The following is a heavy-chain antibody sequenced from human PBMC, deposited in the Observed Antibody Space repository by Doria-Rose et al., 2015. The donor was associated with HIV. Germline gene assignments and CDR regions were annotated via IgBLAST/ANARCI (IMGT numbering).Heavy chain of an antibody. CDR3: ATGVTLDY. D-gene: IGHD3-10*01. J-gene: IGHJ4*02. Sequence: VQLVESGGGLVRPGGSLGLSCATSGFTFSSHRINWVRRAPGKGLEWVSSISSTSAYINYADSVRGRFTISRGNARNSLYLQMDSLRAEDTAIYYCATGVTLDYWGQGTLVTVSS. CDR2: ISSTSAYI. V-gene: IGHV3-21*01. CDR1: GFTFSSHR.